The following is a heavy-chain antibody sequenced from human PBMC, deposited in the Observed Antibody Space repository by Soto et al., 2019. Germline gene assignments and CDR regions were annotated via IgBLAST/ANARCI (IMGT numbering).Heavy chain of an antibody. Sequence: AASVKVSCKVSGYTLTELSMHWVRQAPGKGLEWMGGFDPEDGETIYAQKFQGRVTMTEDTSTDTAYMELSSLRSEDTAVYYCATDPGGSSNNWFDPWGQGTLVTVSS. CDR3: ATDPGGSSNNWFDP. V-gene: IGHV1-24*01. CDR1: GYTLTELS. J-gene: IGHJ5*02. D-gene: IGHD1-26*01. CDR2: FDPEDGET.